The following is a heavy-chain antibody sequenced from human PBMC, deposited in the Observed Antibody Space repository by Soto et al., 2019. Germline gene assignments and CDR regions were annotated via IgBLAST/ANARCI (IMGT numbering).Heavy chain of an antibody. CDR2: IKQDGSEK. D-gene: IGHD3-22*01. CDR3: SRFYYDSSGYLPSPYYYYYGMDV. CDR1: GFPFSNYS. J-gene: IGHJ6*02. Sequence: QPVDSLILSCEPSGFPFSNYSMDSLPQAPGQGLDWVANIKQDGSEKYYVDSVKGRFTISRDNANNSLYLQMNSLRAEDTAVYYCSRFYYDSSGYLPSPYYYYYGMDVWGQGT. V-gene: IGHV3-7*04.